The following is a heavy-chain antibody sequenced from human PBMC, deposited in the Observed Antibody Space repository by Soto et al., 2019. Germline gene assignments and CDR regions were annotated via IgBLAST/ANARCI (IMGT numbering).Heavy chain of an antibody. J-gene: IGHJ6*03. CDR1: GFIFSNFG. CDR2: ISYDGNKR. V-gene: IGHV3-30*18. CDR3: AKDRRIAYYYMDV. Sequence: ESGGGVVQPGGPLTLSCAASGFIFSNFGMHWVRQAPGKGLEWLAVISYDGNKRYYSDSVKGRFTISRDNSDNTLYLQMNTLKADDTAVYFCAKDRRIAYYYMDVWGRGSTVTVSS. D-gene: IGHD2-15*01.